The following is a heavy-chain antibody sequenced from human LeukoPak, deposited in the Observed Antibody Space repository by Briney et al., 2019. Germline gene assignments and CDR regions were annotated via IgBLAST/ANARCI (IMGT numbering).Heavy chain of an antibody. D-gene: IGHD3-3*01. CDR3: TTEGRFLEWLSFDY. CDR1: GFTVRDSY. CDR2: IKSKTYGGTT. V-gene: IGHV3-15*01. Sequence: GGSLRLSCAASGFTVRDSYMSWVRQAPGKRLEWVGRIKSKTYGGTTDYAAPVKGRFTISRDDSKNTLYLQMNSLKTEDTAVYYCTTEGRFLEWLSFDYWGQGTLVTVSS. J-gene: IGHJ4*02.